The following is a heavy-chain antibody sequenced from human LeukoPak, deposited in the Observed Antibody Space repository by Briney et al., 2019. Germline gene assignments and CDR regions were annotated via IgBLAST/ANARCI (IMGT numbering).Heavy chain of an antibody. CDR2: VFYPGST. CDR1: GGPIDRHY. D-gene: IGHD5-12*01. CDR3: ARVRRYGGYINFDY. Sequence: SETLSLTCTVSGGPIDRHYWSWIRQPPGKGLEWIGYVFYPGSTNYNPSLKSRVTISVDTSKNQFSLKLSSVTAADTAVYYCARVRRYGGYINFDYWGQGTLVTVSS. J-gene: IGHJ4*02. V-gene: IGHV4-59*11.